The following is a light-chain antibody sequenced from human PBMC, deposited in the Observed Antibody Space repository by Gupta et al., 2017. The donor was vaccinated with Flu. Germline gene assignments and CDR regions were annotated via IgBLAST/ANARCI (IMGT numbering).Light chain of an antibody. J-gene: IGKJ1*01. CDR3: QQTYNTSWT. Sequence: DIQLTQSPSSLSASVVDRVTITCRASQSINKYVNWYQHKPGKAPKPLVYAASSLQSGVPSRFSGSGSGTDFTLTISTLQPEDFATYFCQQTYNTSWTFGQGTNVEI. V-gene: IGKV1-39*01. CDR2: AAS. CDR1: QSINKY.